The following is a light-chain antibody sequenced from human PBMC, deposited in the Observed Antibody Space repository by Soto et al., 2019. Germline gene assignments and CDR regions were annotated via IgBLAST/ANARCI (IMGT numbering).Light chain of an antibody. Sequence: EIVMTQSPATLSVSPGERATLSCRASQSVSGNLAWYQQKPGQAPRLLIYGASTRATGITVRFSGSGSGTEFTLTISSLQSEDFAVYYCQQYNNWPQTFVQGTKVEIK. CDR1: QSVSGN. V-gene: IGKV3-15*01. CDR3: QQYNNWPQT. CDR2: GAS. J-gene: IGKJ1*01.